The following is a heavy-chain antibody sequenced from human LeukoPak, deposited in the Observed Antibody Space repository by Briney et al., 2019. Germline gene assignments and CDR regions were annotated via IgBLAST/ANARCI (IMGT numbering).Heavy chain of an antibody. CDR1: GYTFTGYY. D-gene: IGHD3-22*01. Sequence: EASVTVSCKASGYTFTGYYMHWVRQAPGQGLEWMGWINPNSGGTNYAQKFQGRVTMTRDTSISTAYMELSRLRSDDTAVYYCAREQKSYDSSGINWFDPWGQGTLVTVSS. J-gene: IGHJ5*02. V-gene: IGHV1-2*02. CDR3: AREQKSYDSSGINWFDP. CDR2: INPNSGGT.